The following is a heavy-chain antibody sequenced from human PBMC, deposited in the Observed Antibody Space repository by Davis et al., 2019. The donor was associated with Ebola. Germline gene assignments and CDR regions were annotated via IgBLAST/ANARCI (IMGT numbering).Heavy chain of an antibody. J-gene: IGHJ4*02. V-gene: IGHV3-7*04. CDR3: ARGGGTMENRY. D-gene: IGHD4/OR15-4a*01. Sequence: GESLKISCAASGFTFTTYWMSWVRQAPKKGLEWVAKTNEDGSQKYYVDSVKGRFTISRDNAKNSLYLQVSSLRADDTAVYYCARGGGTMENRYWGQGTLVTVSS. CDR1: GFTFTTYW. CDR2: TNEDGSQK.